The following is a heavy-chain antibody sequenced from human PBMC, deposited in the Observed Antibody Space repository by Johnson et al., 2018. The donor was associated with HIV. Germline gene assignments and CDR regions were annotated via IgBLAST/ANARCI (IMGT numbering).Heavy chain of an antibody. Sequence: MQLVESGGGLIQPGGSLRLSCVASGFTVTSNYMSWVRQPPGKGLEWVSVIYSGGSTYYADSVKGRFTISRDNAKNSLYLQMNSLRAEDTAVYYCARGPTYYYDSSGYWSDAFDIWGQGTMVTVSS. D-gene: IGHD3-22*01. CDR3: ARGPTYYYDSSGYWSDAFDI. J-gene: IGHJ3*02. CDR2: IYSGGST. V-gene: IGHV3-53*01. CDR1: GFTVTSNY.